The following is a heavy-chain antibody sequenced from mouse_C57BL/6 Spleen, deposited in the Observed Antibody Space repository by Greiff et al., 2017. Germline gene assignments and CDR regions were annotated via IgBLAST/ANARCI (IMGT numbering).Heavy chain of an antibody. Sequence: EVMLVESVAELVRPGASVKLSCTASGFNIKNTYMHWVKQRPEQGLEWIGRIDPANGNTKYAPKFQGKATITADTSSNTAYLQLSSLTSEDTAIYYCARWGSAGRYYYAMDYWGQGTSVTVSS. J-gene: IGHJ4*01. V-gene: IGHV14-3*01. CDR1: GFNIKNTY. CDR2: IDPANGNT. CDR3: ARWGSAGRYYYAMDY.